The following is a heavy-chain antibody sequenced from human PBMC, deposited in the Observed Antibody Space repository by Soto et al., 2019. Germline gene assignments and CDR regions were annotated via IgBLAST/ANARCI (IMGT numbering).Heavy chain of an antibody. CDR1: GFTFSSYG. J-gene: IGHJ4*02. Sequence: QVQLVESGGGVVQPGRSLRLSCAASGFTFSSYGMHWVRQAPGKGLEWVAVISYDGSNKYYADSVKGRFTISRDNSKNTLYLQMNSLRAEDTAVYYCAKAMDLRYFDWLLTEVLSVSFDYWGQGTLVTVSS. D-gene: IGHD3-9*01. V-gene: IGHV3-30*18. CDR2: ISYDGSNK. CDR3: AKAMDLRYFDWLLTEVLSVSFDY.